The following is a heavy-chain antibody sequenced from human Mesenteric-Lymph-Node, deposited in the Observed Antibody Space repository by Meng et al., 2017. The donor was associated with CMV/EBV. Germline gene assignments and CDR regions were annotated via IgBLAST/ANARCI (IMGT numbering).Heavy chain of an antibody. D-gene: IGHD6-13*01. CDR3: ARDSGHIAAPYFDY. J-gene: IGHJ4*02. V-gene: IGHV3-48*03. Sequence: GESLKISCAASGFTFRNYEMNWVRQAPGKGLEWVSYISSGGTMTKYADSVKGRFTVSRDNAKSSMYLQMTSLRAEDTAIYYCARDSGHIAAPYFDYWGQGTLVTVSS. CDR2: ISSGGTMT. CDR1: GFTFRNYE.